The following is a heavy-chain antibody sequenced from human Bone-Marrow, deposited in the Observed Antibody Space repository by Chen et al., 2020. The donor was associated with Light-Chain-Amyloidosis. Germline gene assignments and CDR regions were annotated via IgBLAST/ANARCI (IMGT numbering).Heavy chain of an antibody. J-gene: IGHJ4*02. V-gene: IGHV3-23*04. Sequence: EVQLVESGGGLVQPGGSLRLSCTVSGFSFSTYSMIWVRQAPGKGLDLVSAVTDSGSNTYYADSVKSRFTISRDNSKNSLYLQRNSLRAEDTAVYYCARRETWSGSSFFFDYWGQGALVTVSS. D-gene: IGHD3-3*01. CDR3: ARRETWSGSSFFFDY. CDR1: GFSFSTYS. CDR2: VTDSGSNT.